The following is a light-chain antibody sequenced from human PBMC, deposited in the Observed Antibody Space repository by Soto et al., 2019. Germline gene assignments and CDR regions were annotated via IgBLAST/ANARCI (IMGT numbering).Light chain of an antibody. CDR2: DAS. CDR1: QSVSSY. J-gene: IGKJ5*01. CDR3: QQRNNWPPIT. Sequence: EIVLTQSPATLSLSPGERATLSCRASQSVSSYLAWYQQKPGQAPRLLIFDASNRAAGIPARFSGSGSGTDFTLTISSLEPEDFAVYYCQQRNNWPPITFGQGTRLEIK. V-gene: IGKV3-11*01.